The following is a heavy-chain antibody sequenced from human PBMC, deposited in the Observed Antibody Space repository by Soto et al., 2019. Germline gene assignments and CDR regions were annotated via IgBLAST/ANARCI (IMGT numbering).Heavy chain of an antibody. Sequence: GGSLRLSCAASGFTFSSYGMHWVRQATGKGLEWGADIWYDGSNKYYADSVKGRFTISRDNSKNTLYLQMNSLRAEDTAVYYCARIPNILTGYYGMDVWGQGTTVTVSS. V-gene: IGHV3-33*01. D-gene: IGHD3-9*01. CDR2: IWYDGSNK. CDR3: ARIPNILTGYYGMDV. J-gene: IGHJ6*02. CDR1: GFTFSSYG.